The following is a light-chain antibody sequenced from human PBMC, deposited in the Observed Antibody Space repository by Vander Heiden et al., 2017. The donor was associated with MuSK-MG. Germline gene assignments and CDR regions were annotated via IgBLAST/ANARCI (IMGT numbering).Light chain of an antibody. CDR3: QQRCSWPWT. J-gene: IGKJ1*01. Sequence: IVLTQSPATLSLSPGERATLSCRASQSVTTYLAWYQQKPGQAPRLLIYDASTRATGIPARFSGSRSGTDFTLTISSLEPEDFAVYYCQQRCSWPWTFGLGTKV. CDR2: DAS. CDR1: QSVTTY. V-gene: IGKV3-11*01.